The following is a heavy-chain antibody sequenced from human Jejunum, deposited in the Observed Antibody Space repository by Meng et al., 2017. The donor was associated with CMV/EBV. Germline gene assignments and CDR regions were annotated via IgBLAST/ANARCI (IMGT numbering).Heavy chain of an antibody. J-gene: IGHJ4*02. CDR2: IYAGGNT. CDR1: GFSISSNY. CDR3: ARDRILDY. V-gene: IGHV3-53*02. Sequence: EVQLVQTGGGLVQPGGYLRLSCAASGFSISSNYMNWVRQAPGKGLELVSVIYAGGNTYYADSVKGRFTISRDDSRNTLYLQMNNVGADDTAVYYCARDRILDYWGQGTLVTVSS.